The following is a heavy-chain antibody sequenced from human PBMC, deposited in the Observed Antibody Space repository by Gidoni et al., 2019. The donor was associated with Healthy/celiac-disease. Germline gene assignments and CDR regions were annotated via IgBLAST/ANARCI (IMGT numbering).Heavy chain of an antibody. V-gene: IGHV3-23*01. CDR3: AKLKDYYYYYMDV. CDR1: VFPFSSYA. Sequence: VLLLESVGGLVQPGGSLRLSFSASVFPFSSYAMSWVRQALGKGMEWVSAIRGRGGSTYYADSVKGRCTSSRDNSKNTRYMQMNSLRAEDTAVYYWAKLKDYYYYYMDVWGKGTTVTVSS. CDR2: IRGRGGST. J-gene: IGHJ6*03.